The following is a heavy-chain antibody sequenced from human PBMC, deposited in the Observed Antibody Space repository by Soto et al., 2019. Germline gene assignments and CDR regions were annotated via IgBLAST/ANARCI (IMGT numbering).Heavy chain of an antibody. J-gene: IGHJ5*02. CDR2: IYYSGST. CDR1: GCSISSSSYY. CDR3: ARHSRGYSYEGNWFDP. V-gene: IGHV4-39*01. Sequence: XETLSLTCTVSGCSISSSSYYWGWIRQPPGKGLEWIGSIYYSGSTYYNPSLKSRVTISVDTSKNQFSLKLSSVTAADTAVYYCARHSRGYSYEGNWFDPWGQGTLVTVSS. D-gene: IGHD5-18*01.